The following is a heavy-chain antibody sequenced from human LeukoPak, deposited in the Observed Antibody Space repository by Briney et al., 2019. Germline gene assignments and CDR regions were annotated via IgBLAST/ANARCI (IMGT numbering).Heavy chain of an antibody. D-gene: IGHD2-8*01. CDR1: GFNFAIYS. Sequence: GGSLRLSCAASGFNFAIYSMSWVRQAPGKALEWVASMGSSGSHIYYADSVKGRFTISRDNAQNSLYLQLNSLGAEDTAVYFCARTGGYCTTNCRGMGNRFESWGQGALVAVSS. CDR3: ARTGGYCTTNCRGMGNRFES. V-gene: IGHV3-21*01. CDR2: MGSSGSHI. J-gene: IGHJ5*01.